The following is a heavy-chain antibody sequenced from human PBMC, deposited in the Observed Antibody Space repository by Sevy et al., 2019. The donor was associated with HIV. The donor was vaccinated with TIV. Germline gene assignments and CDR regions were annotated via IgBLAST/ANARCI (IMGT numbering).Heavy chain of an antibody. CDR3: AKESYGSEDIVVVPAAHTWGV. Sequence: GGSLRLSCAASGFTFSSYDMSWVRQAPGKGLEWVSDISGSGGSTYYADSVKGRFTISRDNSKNTLYLQMNSLRAEDTAVYYCAKESYGSEDIVVVPAAHTWGVWGQGTTVTVSS. J-gene: IGHJ6*02. CDR1: GFTFSSYD. D-gene: IGHD2-2*01. CDR2: ISGSGGST. V-gene: IGHV3-23*01.